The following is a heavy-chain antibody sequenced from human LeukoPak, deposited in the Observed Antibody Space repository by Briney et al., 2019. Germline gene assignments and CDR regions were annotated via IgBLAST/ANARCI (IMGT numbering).Heavy chain of an antibody. CDR3: ARDRCSSTSCYAWARMFDY. J-gene: IGHJ4*02. Sequence: GGSLRLSCAASGFTISSNYMSWGRQAPGKGLEWVSVIYSGGSTYYADSVKGRFTISRDNSKNTLYLQMNSLRAEDTAVYYCARDRCSSTSCYAWARMFDYWGQGTLVTVSS. V-gene: IGHV3-66*02. CDR1: GFTISSNY. CDR2: IYSGGST. D-gene: IGHD2-2*01.